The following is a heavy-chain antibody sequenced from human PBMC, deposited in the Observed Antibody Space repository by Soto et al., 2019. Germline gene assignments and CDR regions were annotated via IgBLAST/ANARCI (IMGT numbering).Heavy chain of an antibody. CDR3: AREVQVHSPAFVY. CDR1: GGTFNTYA. J-gene: IGHJ4*02. Sequence: QVQLVQSGAEMKKPGSSVKVSCQSSGGTFNTYAMNWVRQAPGQGPEWMGDISPMFGAANYAPKFQGRVTITADEPTSTSYKQLSSLTSEDMALYFCAREVQVHSPAFVYWGQGTLVTVSS. D-gene: IGHD3-10*01. CDR2: ISPMFGAA. V-gene: IGHV1-69*19.